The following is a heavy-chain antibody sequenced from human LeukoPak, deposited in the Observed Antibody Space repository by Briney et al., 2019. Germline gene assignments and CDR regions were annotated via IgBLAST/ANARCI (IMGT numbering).Heavy chain of an antibody. Sequence: SETLSLTCTVSGGSISSGGYYWSWIRQHPGKGLEWIGYIYYSGSTYYNPSLKSRVTISVDTSKNQFSLKLNSVTAADTAVYYCAREKQLWSSLLDYWGQGTLVTVSS. J-gene: IGHJ4*02. CDR2: IYYSGST. CDR3: AREKQLWSSLLDY. D-gene: IGHD5-18*01. CDR1: GGSISSGGYY. V-gene: IGHV4-31*03.